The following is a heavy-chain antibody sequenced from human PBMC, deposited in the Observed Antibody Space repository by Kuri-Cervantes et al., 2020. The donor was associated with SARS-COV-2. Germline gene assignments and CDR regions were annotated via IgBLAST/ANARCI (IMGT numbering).Heavy chain of an antibody. CDR2: IGPSNTYI. CDR1: GFTFNTYN. J-gene: IGHJ1*01. CDR3: AREHLYYDFWRWAEYFQH. Sequence: GESLKISCTASGFTFNTYNMKWVRQAPGKGLEWVSGIGPSNTYIYHADSVKGRFIISRDNAKNSLYLQMNSLRVEDTALYYCAREHLYYDFWRWAEYFQHWGQGTLVTVSS. V-gene: IGHV3-21*06. D-gene: IGHD3-3*01.